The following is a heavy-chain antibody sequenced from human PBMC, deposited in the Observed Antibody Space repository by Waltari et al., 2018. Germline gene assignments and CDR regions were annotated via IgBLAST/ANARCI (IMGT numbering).Heavy chain of an antibody. CDR1: GGSISSHY. D-gene: IGHD6-13*01. J-gene: IGHJ4*02. CDR2: IYYSGST. Sequence: QVQLQESGPGLVKPSETLSLTCTVSGGSISSHYWRWIRQPPGKGLEWIGYIYYSGSTNYNPSLKSRVTISVDTSKNQFSLKLSSVTAADTAVYYCARVKRIAAAAFDYWGQGTLVTVSS. CDR3: ARVKRIAAAAFDY. V-gene: IGHV4-59*11.